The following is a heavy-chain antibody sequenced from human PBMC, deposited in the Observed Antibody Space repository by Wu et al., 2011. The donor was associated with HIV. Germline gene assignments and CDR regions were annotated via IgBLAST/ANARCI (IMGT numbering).Heavy chain of an antibody. CDR1: GYTFTGYH. D-gene: IGHD3-10*01. J-gene: IGHJ5*02. CDR2: VNTNSGAT. CDR3: ARSPAWFGDLYFDN. V-gene: IGHV1-2*02. Sequence: QVQLVQSGAEMKKPGASVMVSCKASGYTFTGYHIYWVRQAPGQGLEWMGWVNTNSGATKYAQRFQGRVTMTRDPSINTAYMELSRLTPDDTAVYYCARSPAWFGDLYFDNWGQGTLVTVSS.